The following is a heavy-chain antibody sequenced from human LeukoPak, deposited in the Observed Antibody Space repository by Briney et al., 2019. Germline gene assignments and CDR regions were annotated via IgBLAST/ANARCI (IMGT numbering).Heavy chain of an antibody. CDR2: INSNSGGT. D-gene: IGHD6-19*01. CDR1: GYTFTGYY. CDR3: ARDNRYSSGLYYFDY. V-gene: IGHV1-2*02. J-gene: IGHJ4*02. Sequence: ASVKVSCKASGYTFTGYYMHWVRQAPGQGLEWMGWINSNSGGTNYAQKFQGRVTMTRDTSISTAYMELSRLRSDDTAVYYCARDNRYSSGLYYFDYWGQGTLVTVSS.